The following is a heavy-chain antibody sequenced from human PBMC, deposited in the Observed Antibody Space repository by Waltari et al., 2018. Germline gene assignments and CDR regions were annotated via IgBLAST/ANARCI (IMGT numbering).Heavy chain of an antibody. J-gene: IGHJ4*02. CDR3: ARGGLDSGSYLPTPDPLGY. CDR1: GYTFTSYG. CDR2: ISVNNGNT. V-gene: IGHV1-18*01. Sequence: QVQLVQSGTEVKKPGASVKVSCKASGYTFTSYGISGVRQAPGQGLGWMGWISVNNGNTNYAQKLQGRITMTTDTSTNTAYMELRSLRYDDTAVYYCARGGLDSGSYLPTPDPLGYWGQGTLVTVSS. D-gene: IGHD1-26*01.